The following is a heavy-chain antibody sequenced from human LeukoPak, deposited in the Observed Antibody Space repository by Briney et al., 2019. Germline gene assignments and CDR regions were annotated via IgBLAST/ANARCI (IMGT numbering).Heavy chain of an antibody. CDR3: ARRYCSGGSCYSCFDY. Sequence: SETLSLTCTVSGGSISSYYWSWIRQPPGMGLEWIGYIYYSGSTNYNPSLMSRVTMSVDTSTNQFSLKLRSVTAADTAVYYCARRYCSGGSCYSCFDYWGQGTLVTVSS. D-gene: IGHD2-15*01. V-gene: IGHV4-59*01. J-gene: IGHJ4*02. CDR2: IYYSGST. CDR1: GGSISSYY.